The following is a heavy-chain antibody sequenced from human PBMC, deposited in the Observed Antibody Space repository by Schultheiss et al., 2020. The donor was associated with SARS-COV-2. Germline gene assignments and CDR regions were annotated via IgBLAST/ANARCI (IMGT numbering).Heavy chain of an antibody. CDR1: GFTFSSYA. J-gene: IGHJ3*02. V-gene: IGHV3-23*01. CDR2: ISGSGGST. CDR3: ARDRVKDAFDI. Sequence: GSLRLSCAASGFTFSSYAMSWVRQAPGKGLEWVSAISGSGGSTYYADSVKGRFTISRDNAKNSLYLQMNSLRAEDTAVYYCARDRVKDAFDIWGQGTMVTVSS.